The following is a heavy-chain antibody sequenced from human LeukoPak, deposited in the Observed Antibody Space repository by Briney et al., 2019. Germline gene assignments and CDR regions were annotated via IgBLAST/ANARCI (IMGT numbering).Heavy chain of an antibody. CDR3: ARDEGLLR. J-gene: IGHJ4*02. CDR2: IYYSGST. D-gene: IGHD2-15*01. Sequence: PSETLSLTCTVSGGSISSSSYYWGWIRQPPGKGLEWIGSIYYSGSTYYNPSLKSRVTISVDTSKNQFSLKLSSVTAADTAVYYCARDEGLLRWGQGTLVTVSS. CDR1: GGSISSSSYY. V-gene: IGHV4-39*07.